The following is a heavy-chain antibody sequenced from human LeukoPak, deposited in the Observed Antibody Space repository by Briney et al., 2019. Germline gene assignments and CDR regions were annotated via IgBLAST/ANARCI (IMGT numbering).Heavy chain of an antibody. J-gene: IGHJ4*02. CDR3: ARATGTKVPPGY. CDR1: GGSFSGYY. V-gene: IGHV4-34*01. CDR2: INHSGST. D-gene: IGHD1-7*01. Sequence: PSETLSLTCAVYGGSFSGYYWSWIRQPPGKGLEWIGEINHSGSTNYNPSLKSRVTISVDTSKNQFSLKLSAVTAADTAVYYCARATGTKVPPGYWGQGILVTVSS.